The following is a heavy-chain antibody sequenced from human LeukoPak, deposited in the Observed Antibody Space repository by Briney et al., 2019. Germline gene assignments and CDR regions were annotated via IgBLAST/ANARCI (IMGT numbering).Heavy chain of an antibody. D-gene: IGHD2-15*01. J-gene: IGHJ3*02. CDR3: ARRRVVVASTDGASGAFDI. V-gene: IGHV4-34*09. CDR1: GGSFSGYY. Sequence: SETLSLTCAVYGGSFSGYYWSWIRQPPGKGLEWIGYIYYSGSTYYNPSLRSRVTISVDTSKNQFSLRLSSVTAADTAVYFCARRRVVVASTDGASGAFDIWGQGTMVTVSS. CDR2: IYYSGST.